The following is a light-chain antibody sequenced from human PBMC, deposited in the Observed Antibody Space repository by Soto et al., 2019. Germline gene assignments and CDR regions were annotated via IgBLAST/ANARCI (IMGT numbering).Light chain of an antibody. CDR2: SNN. V-gene: IGLV1-44*01. CDR3: AAWDDSLNGWV. J-gene: IGLJ3*02. Sequence: QSVLTQPPSASGTPGQRVTISCSGSSSKIGSNTVNWYQQLPGTAPKLLIYSNNQRPSGVPDRFSGSKSGTSVSLAISGLQSEDEADYYCAAWDDSLNGWVFGGGTKLTVL. CDR1: SSKIGSNT.